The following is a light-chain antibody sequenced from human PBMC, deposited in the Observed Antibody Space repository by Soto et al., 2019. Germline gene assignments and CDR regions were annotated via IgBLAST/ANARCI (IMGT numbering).Light chain of an antibody. V-gene: IGKV3-15*01. CDR1: QNIYSN. Sequence: ILMTQSAASLSVSPGERATLSCRASQNIYSNIAWYQQRPGQAPRLLIYRASTRATGVPARFSGSGSGTEFTLTISSLQSDDFAVYSCLQYHNLWAFGQGTKVDIK. CDR2: RAS. J-gene: IGKJ1*01. CDR3: LQYHNLWA.